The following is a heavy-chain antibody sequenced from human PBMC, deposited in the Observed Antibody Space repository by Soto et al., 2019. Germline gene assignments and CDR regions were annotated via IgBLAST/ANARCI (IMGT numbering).Heavy chain of an antibody. J-gene: IGHJ6*02. D-gene: IGHD2-15*01. CDR1: GGTFSSYA. V-gene: IGHV1-69*18. Sequence: QVQLVQSGAEGKKPGSSVTVSCKAAGGTFSSYAIRWERQVHEQGLEWMGRLIPFIGTAYYAQKFQGRVTITADASTSSANKQLTSRSSDDTALAYCVRVVTTTVPASCYGGMHFWVQEPTVAVSS. CDR2: LIPFIGTA. CDR3: VRVVTTTVPASCYGGMHF.